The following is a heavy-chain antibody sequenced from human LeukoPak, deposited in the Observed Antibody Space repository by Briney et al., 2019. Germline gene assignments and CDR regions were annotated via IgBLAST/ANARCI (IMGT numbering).Heavy chain of an antibody. CDR2: IYPGDSDN. CDR3: ARHRFRGSGSLYYMDV. V-gene: IGHV5-51*01. Sequence: GESLKISCKGSGYGFTSYLIGLVRPMPGKGLELMGIIYPGDSDNRYRPPYQGQVTISADTSITTAYQQWSSLQPEATAMYYCARHRFRGSGSLYYMDVWGKGTTVTVSS. D-gene: IGHD3-10*01. CDR1: GYGFTSYL. J-gene: IGHJ6*03.